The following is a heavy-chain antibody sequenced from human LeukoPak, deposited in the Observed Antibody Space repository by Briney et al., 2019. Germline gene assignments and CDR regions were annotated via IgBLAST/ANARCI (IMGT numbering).Heavy chain of an antibody. D-gene: IGHD4-11*01. V-gene: IGHV1-8*01. J-gene: IGHJ6*03. CDR3: ARGRLQYHYYYYYMDV. Sequence: ASVKVSCKASGYTFTSYDINWVRQATGQGLEWMGWMNPNSGNTGYAQKFQGRVTTTRNTSISTAYMELSSLRSEDTAVYYCARGRLQYHYYYYYMDVWGKGTTVTVSS. CDR1: GYTFTSYD. CDR2: MNPNSGNT.